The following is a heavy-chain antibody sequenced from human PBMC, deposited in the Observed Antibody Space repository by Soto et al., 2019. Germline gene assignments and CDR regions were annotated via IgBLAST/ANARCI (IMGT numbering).Heavy chain of an antibody. CDR3: ARFPYSSGYYFFDY. V-gene: IGHV4-61*01. CDR1: GGSVSSGSYY. CDR2: IYYSGST. D-gene: IGHD6-19*01. Sequence: SETLSLTCTVSGGSVSSGSYYWSWIRQPPGKGLEWIGYIYYSGSTTYNPSLMSRVTISADTSKNQFSLRLSSVTAADTAVYYCARFPYSSGYYFFDYWGQGTLVTVT. J-gene: IGHJ4*02.